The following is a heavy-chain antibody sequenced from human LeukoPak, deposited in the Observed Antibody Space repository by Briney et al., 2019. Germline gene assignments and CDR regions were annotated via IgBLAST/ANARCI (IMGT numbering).Heavy chain of an antibody. D-gene: IGHD6-19*01. Sequence: SQTLSLTCAISGDSVSSNSAAWNWIRQSPSRGLEWLGRTYYRSKWYNDYAVSVKSRITINPDTSENQFSLQLNSVTPEDTAVYYCARGPVEQWLVSSGKVYYYYGMDVWGKGTTVTVSS. J-gene: IGHJ6*04. V-gene: IGHV6-1*01. CDR2: TYYRSKWYN. CDR3: ARGPVEQWLVSSGKVYYYYGMDV. CDR1: GDSVSSNSAA.